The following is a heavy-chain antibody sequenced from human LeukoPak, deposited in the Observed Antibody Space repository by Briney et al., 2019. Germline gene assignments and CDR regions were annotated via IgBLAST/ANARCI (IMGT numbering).Heavy chain of an antibody. CDR1: GFTFSSYA. V-gene: IGHV3-23*01. J-gene: IGHJ6*03. Sequence: GGSLRLSCAASGFTFSSYAMNWVRQAPGKGLEWVSAISGSGGSTYYAESVKGRFTISRDNSKNTLYLQMNSLRAEDTAVYYCAKPGHVDYDYVWGPYYYYYYYMDVWGKGTTVTVSS. D-gene: IGHD3-16*01. CDR2: ISGSGGST. CDR3: AKPGHVDYDYVWGPYYYYYYYMDV.